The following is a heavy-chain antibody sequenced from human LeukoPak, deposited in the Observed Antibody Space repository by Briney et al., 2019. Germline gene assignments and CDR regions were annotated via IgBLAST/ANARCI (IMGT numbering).Heavy chain of an antibody. CDR2: IYYGGSA. CDR3: ARQLAGLAPPGFIDS. V-gene: IGHV4-59*08. Sequence: SETLSLTCTVSGGSISSPYWTWIRQPPGKGLEWIGYIYYGGSADYSPSLKSRATISLDTSKNQFSLHLTSVTAADTAVYYCARQLAGLAPPGFIDSWGQGTLVTVSS. J-gene: IGHJ4*02. D-gene: IGHD3-3*02. CDR1: GGSISSPY.